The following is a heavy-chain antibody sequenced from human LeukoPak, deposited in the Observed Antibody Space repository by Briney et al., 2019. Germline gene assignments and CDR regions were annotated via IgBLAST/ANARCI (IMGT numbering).Heavy chain of an antibody. V-gene: IGHV4-39*07. J-gene: IGHJ4*02. CDR1: GGSISSSSYY. Sequence: SETLSLTCTVSGGSISSSSYYWGWIRQPPGKGLEWIGRIYTSGSTNYNPSLKSRVTMSVDTSKNQFSLKLSSVTAADTAVYYCAREAYYYGSGTFDYWGQGTLVTVSS. CDR2: IYTSGST. CDR3: AREAYYYGSGTFDY. D-gene: IGHD3-10*01.